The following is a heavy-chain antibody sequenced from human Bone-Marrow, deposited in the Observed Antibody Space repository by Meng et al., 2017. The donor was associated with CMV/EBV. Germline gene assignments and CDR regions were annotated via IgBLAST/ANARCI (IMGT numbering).Heavy chain of an antibody. D-gene: IGHD3-3*01. Sequence: SGHTLVKPTQTLTLTCTFSGFSLSTGGAGVGWIRQPPGKALEWLALIYWNDDKRYSPSLKRRLTITKDTSRNQVVLTMTNMDPVDTATYYCAHKYDFWNGYTYWGHGTLVTVSS. J-gene: IGHJ4*01. CDR2: IYWNDDK. V-gene: IGHV2-5*01. CDR3: AHKYDFWNGYTY. CDR1: GFSLSTGGAG.